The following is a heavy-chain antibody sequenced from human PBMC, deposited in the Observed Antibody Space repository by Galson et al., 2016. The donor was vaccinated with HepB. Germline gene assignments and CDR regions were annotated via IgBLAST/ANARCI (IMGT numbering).Heavy chain of an antibody. V-gene: IGHV4-59*01. D-gene: IGHD6-13*01. Sequence: EPLSLTCTVTGGSISGYHWSWIRQPPGKGLEWIGYIYYTGSNNYSPSLKSRVTISADTSKNQFSLKLSSVTAADTAVYYCARTVITATGIGLGWFDPWGQGTLVTVSS. CDR3: ARTVITATGIGLGWFDP. CDR2: IYYTGSN. J-gene: IGHJ5*02. CDR1: GGSISGYH.